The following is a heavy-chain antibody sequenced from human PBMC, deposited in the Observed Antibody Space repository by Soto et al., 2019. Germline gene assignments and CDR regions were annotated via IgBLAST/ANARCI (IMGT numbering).Heavy chain of an antibody. Sequence: SVKVSCKASGGTFSSYTISWVRQAPGQGLEWMGRIIPILGIANYAQKFQGRVTITADKSTSTAYMELSSLRSEDTAVYYCARGDTAMAPFDYWGQGTLVTVSS. CDR1: GGTFSSYT. V-gene: IGHV1-69*02. D-gene: IGHD5-18*01. CDR2: IIPILGIA. CDR3: ARGDTAMAPFDY. J-gene: IGHJ4*02.